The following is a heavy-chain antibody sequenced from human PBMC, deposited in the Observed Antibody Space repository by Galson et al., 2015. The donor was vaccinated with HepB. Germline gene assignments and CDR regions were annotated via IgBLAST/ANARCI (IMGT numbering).Heavy chain of an antibody. J-gene: IGHJ6*03. CDR2: ISWNSGSI. Sequence: SLRLSCAASGFTFDDYAMHWVRQAPGKGLEWVSGISWNSGSIGYADSVKGRFTISRDNAKNSLYLQMNSLRAEDTALYYCAKDQGPNYYYMDVWGKGTTVTVSS. CDR3: AKDQGPNYYYMDV. V-gene: IGHV3-9*01. CDR1: GFTFDDYA.